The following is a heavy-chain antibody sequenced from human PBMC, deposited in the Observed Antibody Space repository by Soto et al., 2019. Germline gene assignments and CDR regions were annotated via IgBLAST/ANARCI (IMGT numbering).Heavy chain of an antibody. CDR2: IQSGGPT. CDR1: GFTVSSKY. D-gene: IGHD2-21*01. Sequence: PGGSLRLSCAASGFTVSSKYMSWVRQDPGKGLEWVSLIQSGGPTYYADSVKGRFTISRDTSENTLHLQMDSLRAEDTAVYYCARDDVLCDGGYIKAYWDYWGQGTQVTVSS. V-gene: IGHV3-66*01. CDR3: ARDDVLCDGGYIKAYWDY. J-gene: IGHJ4*02.